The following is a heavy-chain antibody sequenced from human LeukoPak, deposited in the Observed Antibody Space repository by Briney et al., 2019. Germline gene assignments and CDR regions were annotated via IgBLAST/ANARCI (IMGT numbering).Heavy chain of an antibody. Sequence: GGSLRLSCAASGFTFSNYAIHWVRQAPGKGLEWVAVISYDRSNKYYADSVKGRFTISRDNSKNALYLQMNSLRAEDTAVYYCARARVDIAMFTWLNWYFDLWGRSTLVTVSS. CDR1: GFTFSNYA. D-gene: IGHD5-18*01. J-gene: IGHJ2*01. CDR2: ISYDRSNK. V-gene: IGHV3-30-3*01. CDR3: ARARVDIAMFTWLNWYFDL.